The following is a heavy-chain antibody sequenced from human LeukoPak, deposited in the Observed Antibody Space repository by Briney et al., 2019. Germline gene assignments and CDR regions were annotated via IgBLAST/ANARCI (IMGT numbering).Heavy chain of an antibody. CDR2: INHSGST. D-gene: IGHD6-13*01. V-gene: IGHV4-34*01. CDR3: AGDPVAAVGTAFDI. J-gene: IGHJ3*02. CDR1: GGSFSGYY. Sequence: SETLSLTCAVYGGSFSGYYWSWIRQPPGKGLEWIGEINHSGSTKYNPSLKSRVTISVDTSKNQFSLNLNSVTAADTAVYYCAGDPVAAVGTAFDIWGQGTMVTISS.